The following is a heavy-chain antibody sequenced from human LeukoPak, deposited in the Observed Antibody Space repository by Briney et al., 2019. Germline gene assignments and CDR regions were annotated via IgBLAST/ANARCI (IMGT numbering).Heavy chain of an antibody. Sequence: ASVKVSCKVSGYTLTELSMHWVRQAPGKGLEWMGGFDPEDGETIYAQKFQGRVTMTEDTSTDTAYMELSSLRSEDTAVYYCATWGGWELPRIDAFDIWGQGTMVTVSS. J-gene: IGHJ3*02. CDR3: ATWGGWELPRIDAFDI. D-gene: IGHD1-26*01. CDR1: GYTLTELS. CDR2: FDPEDGET. V-gene: IGHV1-24*01.